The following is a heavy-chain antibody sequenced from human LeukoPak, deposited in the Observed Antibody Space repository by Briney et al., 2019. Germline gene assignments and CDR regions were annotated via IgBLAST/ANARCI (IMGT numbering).Heavy chain of an antibody. D-gene: IGHD2-8*02. CDR3: ARWQYWDTGGYFDY. CDR1: GGSISGGAYY. J-gene: IGHJ4*02. Sequence: SETLSLTCTVSGGSISGGAYYWSWIRQHPGKGLEWLVYIYYSVNTYYNPSLQSRVTISVATSKNQFSLKPSSVTAADTAVYYCARWQYWDTGGYFDYWGRGTLVTVSS. CDR2: IYYSVNT. V-gene: IGHV4-31*03.